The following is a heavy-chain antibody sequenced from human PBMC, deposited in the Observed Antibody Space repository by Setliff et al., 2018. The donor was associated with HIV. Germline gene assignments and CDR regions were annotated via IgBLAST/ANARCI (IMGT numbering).Heavy chain of an antibody. V-gene: IGHV1-69*06. J-gene: IGHJ4*02. Sequence: GASVKVSCKASGYTFTSYAMHWVRQAPGQSLEWMGNIIPVFGTANYAQNFQGRVTITADKSTSTAYMELRSLRSDDTAVYYCASSLRGYCSGGRCNGAGEFEHWGQGTLVTVSS. CDR2: IIPVFGTA. D-gene: IGHD2-15*01. CDR3: ASSLRGYCSGGRCNGAGEFEH. CDR1: GYTFTSYA.